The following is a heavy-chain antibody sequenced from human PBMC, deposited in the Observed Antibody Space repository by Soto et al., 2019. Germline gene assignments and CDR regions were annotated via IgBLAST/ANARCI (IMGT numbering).Heavy chain of an antibody. D-gene: IGHD6-13*01. J-gene: IGHJ6*03. CDR3: ARGPMIAEAGNYYYYYMDV. V-gene: IGHV4-59*01. Sequence: SETLSLTCTVSGGSISSYYWSWIRQPPGKGLEWIGYIYYSGSTNYNPSLKSRVTISVDTSKNQFSLKLSSVTAADTAVYYCARGPMIAEAGNYYYYYMDVWGKGTTVTVSS. CDR1: GGSISSYY. CDR2: IYYSGST.